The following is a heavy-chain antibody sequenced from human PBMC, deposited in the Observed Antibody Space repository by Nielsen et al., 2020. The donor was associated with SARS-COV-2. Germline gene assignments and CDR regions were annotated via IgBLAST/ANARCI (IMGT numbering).Heavy chain of an antibody. J-gene: IGHJ4*02. D-gene: IGHD2-21*01. CDR2: IYYSGST. CDR1: GGSISSSSYY. Sequence: SETLSLTCTVSGGSISSSSYYWGWIRQPPGKGLEWIGSIYYSGSTYYNPSLKSRVTISVDTSKNQFSLKLSSVTAADTAVYYCARHFRLYCGGDCYHFDYWGQGTLVTVSS. CDR3: ARHFRLYCGGDCYHFDY. V-gene: IGHV4-39*01.